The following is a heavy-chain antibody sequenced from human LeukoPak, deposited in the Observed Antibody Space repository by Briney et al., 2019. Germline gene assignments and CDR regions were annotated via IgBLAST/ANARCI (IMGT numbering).Heavy chain of an antibody. D-gene: IGHD5-24*01. CDR1: GGSISSGSYY. CDR3: ARDRRWLQHNNWFDP. Sequence: PSQTLSVTCTVSGGSISSGSYYGSWIRQPAGKGLEWIGRIYTSGSTNYNPSLKSRVTISVDTSKNQFSLKLSSVTAADTAVYYCARDRRWLQHNNWFDPWGQGTLVTVSS. J-gene: IGHJ5*02. CDR2: IYTSGST. V-gene: IGHV4-61*02.